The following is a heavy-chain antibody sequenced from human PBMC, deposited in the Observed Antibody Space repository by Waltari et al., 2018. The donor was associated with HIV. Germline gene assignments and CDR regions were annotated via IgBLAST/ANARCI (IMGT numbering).Heavy chain of an antibody. CDR1: GGTFTNFA. V-gene: IGHV1-69*04. D-gene: IGHD2-21*02. J-gene: IGHJ4*02. Sequence: QVQLLQSGAEVRKPGSSVKVSCKASGGTFTNFAISWVRQAPGQGLEWMGRIIPNRGTAKVTQRFKGRLTLTADKSTTTAYLERSSLRSEDTAVYYCARDPSHLRFPDYWGQGNLVTVSP. CDR3: ARDPSHLRFPDY. CDR2: IIPNRGTA.